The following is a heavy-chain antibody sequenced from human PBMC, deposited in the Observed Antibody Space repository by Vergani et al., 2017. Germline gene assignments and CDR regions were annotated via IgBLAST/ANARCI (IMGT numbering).Heavy chain of an antibody. Sequence: QVQLVQSGAEVKKPGASVKVSCKASGYTFTGYYMHWVRQAPGQGLEWMGWINPNSGGTNYAQKFQGRVTMTRDTSISTAYMELSRLRSDDTAVYCCARDATYYYDSSGYYLSGDFDYWGQGTLVTVSS. D-gene: IGHD3-22*01. V-gene: IGHV1-2*02. CDR3: ARDATYYYDSSGYYLSGDFDY. CDR1: GYTFTGYY. CDR2: INPNSGGT. J-gene: IGHJ4*02.